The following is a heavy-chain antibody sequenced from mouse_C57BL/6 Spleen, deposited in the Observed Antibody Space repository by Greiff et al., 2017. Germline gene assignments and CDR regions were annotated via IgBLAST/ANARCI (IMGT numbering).Heavy chain of an antibody. V-gene: IGHV1-61*01. Sequence: VQLQQPGAELVRPGSSVKLSCKASGYTFTSYWMDWVKQRPGQGLEWIGNIYPSDSETHYNQKFKDKATLTVDKSSSTAYMQLSSLTSEDSAVYYCAREGGSTEGFAYWGQGTLVTVSA. CDR2: IYPSDSET. CDR1: GYTFTSYW. D-gene: IGHD1-1*02. J-gene: IGHJ3*01. CDR3: AREGGSTEGFAY.